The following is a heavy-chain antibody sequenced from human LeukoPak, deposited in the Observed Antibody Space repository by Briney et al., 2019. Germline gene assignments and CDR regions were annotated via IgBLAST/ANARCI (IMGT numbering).Heavy chain of an antibody. D-gene: IGHD1-26*01. CDR1: GGTFSSYV. V-gene: IGHV1-69*05. J-gene: IGHJ4*02. CDR3: ARAEVVGAAYLFDY. CDR2: IIPIFGTA. Sequence: SVKVSCKASGGTFSSYVISWVRQAPGPGLEWMGGIIPIFGTANYAQKFQGRVTITTDESTSTAYLELSSLRSEDTAVYYCARAEVVGAAYLFDYWGQGTLVTVSS.